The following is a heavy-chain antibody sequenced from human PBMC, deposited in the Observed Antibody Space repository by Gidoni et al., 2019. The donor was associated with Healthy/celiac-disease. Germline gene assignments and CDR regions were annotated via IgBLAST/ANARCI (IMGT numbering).Heavy chain of an antibody. CDR2: IYYSGST. V-gene: IGHV4-30-4*01. Sequence: QVQLQESGPGLVKPSQTLSLTCTVSGGSISSGDYYWSWIRQPPGKGLEWIGYIYYSGSTYYNPSLKSRVTISVDTSKNQFSLKLSSVTAADTAVYYCAREGYYYDSSGYSNWFDPWGQGTLVTVSS. J-gene: IGHJ5*02. CDR1: GGSISSGDYY. D-gene: IGHD3-22*01. CDR3: AREGYYYDSSGYSNWFDP.